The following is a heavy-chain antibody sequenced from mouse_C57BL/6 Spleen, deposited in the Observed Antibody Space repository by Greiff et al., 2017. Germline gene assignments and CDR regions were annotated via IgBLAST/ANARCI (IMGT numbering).Heavy chain of an antibody. J-gene: IGHJ4*01. CDR2: ISDGGSYT. CDR1: GFTFSSYA. Sequence: EVQGVESGGGLVKPGGSLKLSCAASGFTFSSYAMSWVRQTPEKRLEWVATISDGGSYTYYPDNVKGRFTISRDNAKNNLYLQMGHLKSEDTAMYYCAREGGLREERLGAMDYWGQGTSVTVSS. V-gene: IGHV5-4*01. D-gene: IGHD2-4*01. CDR3: AREGGLREERLGAMDY.